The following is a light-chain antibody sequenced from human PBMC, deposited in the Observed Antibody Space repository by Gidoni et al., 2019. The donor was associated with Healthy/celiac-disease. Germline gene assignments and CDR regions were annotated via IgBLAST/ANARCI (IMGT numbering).Light chain of an antibody. CDR3: GTWDSSLSALV. CDR2: ENN. Sequence: QKVTISCSGSSSNIGNNYVSWYQQHPGKAPKLLIYENNKRPAGIPDRCSGSKSGTSATLGITGLQTGDEADYYCGTWDSSLSALVFGGGTKLTVL. CDR1: SSNIGNNY. J-gene: IGLJ2*01. V-gene: IGLV1-51*01.